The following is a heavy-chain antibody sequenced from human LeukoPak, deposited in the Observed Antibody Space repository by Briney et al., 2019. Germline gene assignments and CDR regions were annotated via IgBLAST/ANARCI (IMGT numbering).Heavy chain of an antibody. CDR1: GYTFTTFY. J-gene: IGHJ4*02. CDR3: ARDCRRYCGGDS. V-gene: IGHV1-8*02. Sequence: ASVKVSCKASGYTFTTFYMYWVRQAPGQGLAWMGWMNSNSGNTGYAQKFQGRITMTRNTSISTVYMELSSLRSEDTAVYYCARDCRRYCGGDSWGQGTLVTVSS. CDR2: MNSNSGNT. D-gene: IGHD2-21*01.